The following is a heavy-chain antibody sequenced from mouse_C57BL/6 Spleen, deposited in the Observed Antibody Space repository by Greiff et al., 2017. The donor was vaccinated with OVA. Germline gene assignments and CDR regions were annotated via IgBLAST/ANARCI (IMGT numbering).Heavy chain of an antibody. V-gene: IGHV1-50*01. D-gene: IGHD1-1*01. CDR2: IDPSDSYT. CDR1: GYTFTSYW. J-gene: IGHJ2*01. Sequence: VQLQQSGAELVKPGASVKLSCKASGYTFTSYWMQWVKQRPGQGLEWIGEIDPSDSYTNYNQKFKGKATLTVDTSSSTAYMQLSSLTSEDSAVYYCARTRHYGSSGYFDYWGQGTTLTVSS. CDR3: ARTRHYGSSGYFDY.